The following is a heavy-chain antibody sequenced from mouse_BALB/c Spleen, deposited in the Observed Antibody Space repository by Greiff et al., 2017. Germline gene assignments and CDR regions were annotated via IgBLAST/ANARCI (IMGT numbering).Heavy chain of an antibody. Sequence: EVQGVESGGGLVKPGGSLKLSCAASGFTFSSYAMSWVRQTPEKRLEWVASISSGGSTYYPDSVKGRFTISRDNARNILYLQMSSLRSEDTAMYYCARDGYSLFAYWGQGTLVTVSA. CDR1: GFTFSSYA. V-gene: IGHV5-6-5*01. CDR2: ISSGGST. CDR3: ARDGYSLFAY. D-gene: IGHD2-3*01. J-gene: IGHJ3*01.